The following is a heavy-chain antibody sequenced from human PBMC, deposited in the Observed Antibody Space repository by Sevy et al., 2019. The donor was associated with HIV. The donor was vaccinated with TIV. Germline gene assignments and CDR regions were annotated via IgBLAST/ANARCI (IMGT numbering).Heavy chain of an antibody. J-gene: IGHJ4*02. CDR2: ISAYNGNT. D-gene: IGHD2-2*01. CDR1: GYTFTSYG. Sequence: ASVKVSCKASGYTFTSYGTSWVRQAPGQGLEWMVWISAYNGNTNYAQKLQGRVTMTTDTSTSTAYMELRSLRSDDTAVYYCAREHLADIVVVPAAKAIYFDYWGQGTLVTVSS. CDR3: AREHLADIVVVPAAKAIYFDY. V-gene: IGHV1-18*01.